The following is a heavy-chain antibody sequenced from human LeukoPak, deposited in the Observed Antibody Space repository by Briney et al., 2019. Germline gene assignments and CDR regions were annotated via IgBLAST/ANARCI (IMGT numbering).Heavy chain of an antibody. J-gene: IGHJ6*02. CDR2: ISGSGGST. V-gene: IGHV3-23*01. CDR1: GFTFSSYA. CDR3: AGGSGSYRYGMDV. Sequence: GGSLRLSCAASGFTFSSYAMSWVRQAPGKGLEWVSAISGSGGSTYYADSVKGRFTISRDNSKNTLYLQMNSLRAEDTAVYYCAGGSGSYRYGMDVWGQGTTVTVSS. D-gene: IGHD3-10*01.